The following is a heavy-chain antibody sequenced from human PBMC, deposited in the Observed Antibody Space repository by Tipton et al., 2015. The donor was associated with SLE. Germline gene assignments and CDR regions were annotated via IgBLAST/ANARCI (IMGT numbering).Heavy chain of an antibody. CDR1: GGSISSDDYY. J-gene: IGHJ6*03. CDR3: ARVRAARHLILGGYYYYMDF. CDR2: MSYSGST. V-gene: IGHV4-31*03. Sequence: TLSLTCTVSGGSISSDDYYWTWIRQHPGKGLEWIGHMSYSGSTNYNPSLKSRVTISVDTSKSQFSLNLSSVTAADTAVYYCARVRAARHLILGGYYYYMDFWGKGTTVTVSS. D-gene: IGHD6-6*01.